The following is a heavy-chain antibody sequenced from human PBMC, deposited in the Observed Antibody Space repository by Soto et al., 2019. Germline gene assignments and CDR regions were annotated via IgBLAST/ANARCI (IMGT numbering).Heavy chain of an antibody. CDR3: ARVRGSGSYAAYYFDS. J-gene: IGHJ4*01. D-gene: IGHD3-10*01. V-gene: IGHV4-31*03. Sequence: PSETLSLTCTVSGGSISNGGYYWNWVRQHPGKGLEWIGYIHYSWSTWYNPSLESRVTISVDTSKDQFSLKLRSVTAADTAVYYCARVRGSGSYAAYYFDSWGQGTLVTVSA. CDR1: GGSISNGGYY. CDR2: IHYSWST.